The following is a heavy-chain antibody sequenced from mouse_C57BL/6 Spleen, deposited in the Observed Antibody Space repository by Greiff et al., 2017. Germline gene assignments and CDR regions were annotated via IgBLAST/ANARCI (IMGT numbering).Heavy chain of an antibody. CDR1: GYTFTSYW. D-gene: IGHD1-1*02. J-gene: IGHJ2*01. Sequence: QVQLQQPGAELVKPGASVKLSCKASGYTFTSYWMHWVKQRPGQGLEWIGMIHPNSGSTNYNEKFKSKATLTVDKSSSTAYMQLSSLTSEDSAVYYCARKSHGGYFDYWGQGTTLTVSS. V-gene: IGHV1-64*01. CDR3: ARKSHGGYFDY. CDR2: IHPNSGST.